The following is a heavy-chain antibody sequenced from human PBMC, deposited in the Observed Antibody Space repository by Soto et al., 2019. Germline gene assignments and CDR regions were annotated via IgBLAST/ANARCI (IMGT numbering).Heavy chain of an antibody. V-gene: IGHV3-48*04. CDR3: ARYCSGGTCNDGNMDV. D-gene: IGHD2-15*01. CDR1: GFTFSSYS. J-gene: IGHJ6*02. Sequence: PGGSLRLSCAASGFTFSSYSMNWVRQAPGKGLEWISYISSSGGTTYYAGSVKGRFTISRDNAKSSLYLQMNSLRAEDTAVYYCARYCSGGTCNDGNMDVWGQGTTVTVSS. CDR2: ISSSGGTT.